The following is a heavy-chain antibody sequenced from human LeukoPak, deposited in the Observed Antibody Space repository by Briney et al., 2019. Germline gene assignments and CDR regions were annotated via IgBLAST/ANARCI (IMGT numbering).Heavy chain of an antibody. CDR3: AKSGSYSSDVFEY. CDR2: IRYDGSNK. J-gene: IGHJ4*02. Sequence: GGSLRLSCAASGFTFSSYGMHWVRQAPGKGLEWVAFIRYDGSNKYYADSVKGRFTISRDNSKNTLYLQMNSLRAEDTAMYYCAKSGSYSSDVFEYWGQGTLVTVSS. V-gene: IGHV3-30*02. CDR1: GFTFSSYG. D-gene: IGHD6-19*01.